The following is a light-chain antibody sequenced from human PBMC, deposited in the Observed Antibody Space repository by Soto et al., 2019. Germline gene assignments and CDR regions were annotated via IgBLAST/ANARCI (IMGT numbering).Light chain of an antibody. Sequence: EIVLTQSPGTLSLSPGDRATLSCRASQSVSSSHLAWYQQKPGQAPRLLIYGASNRATGIPARFSGSGSGTDFTLTISSLEPEDFAVYYCQQYGGSPRYTFGQGTKLEIK. V-gene: IGKV3-20*01. J-gene: IGKJ2*01. CDR2: GAS. CDR3: QQYGGSPRYT. CDR1: QSVSSSH.